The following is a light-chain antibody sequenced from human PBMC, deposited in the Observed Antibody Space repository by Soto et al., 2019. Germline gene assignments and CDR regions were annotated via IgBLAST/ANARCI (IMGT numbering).Light chain of an antibody. CDR2: KAS. CDR3: QQYNSDST. CDR1: QRISIW. Sequence: IQMTQSPSTLSASVGDRVTITCRARQRISIWLAWYQQKPGKAPKLLIYKASSLESEVPSRFSGSGSGTEFTLTINSLQPDDSATYYCQQYNSDSTFGQGTKVEIK. J-gene: IGKJ1*01. V-gene: IGKV1-5*03.